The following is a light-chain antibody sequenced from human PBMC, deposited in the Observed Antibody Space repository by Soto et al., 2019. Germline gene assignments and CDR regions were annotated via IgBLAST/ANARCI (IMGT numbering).Light chain of an antibody. Sequence: EIVMTQSPASLSVPPGERSTLSCMAIQSVRTNFAWYLQKPGKAPRLLIYGASTRATAVPARFTASGSGTEFTLSISSLQSDDFGVYYCQQYDTWPRTFGQGTKVDIK. CDR1: QSVRTN. CDR3: QQYDTWPRT. CDR2: GAS. V-gene: IGKV3-15*01. J-gene: IGKJ1*01.